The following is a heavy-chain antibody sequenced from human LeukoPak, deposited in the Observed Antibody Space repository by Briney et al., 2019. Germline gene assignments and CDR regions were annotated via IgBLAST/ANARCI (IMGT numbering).Heavy chain of an antibody. D-gene: IGHD3-16*01. CDR1: GFTVSSNY. J-gene: IGHJ3*02. CDR3: ATMIDGI. Sequence: GGSLRLSCAASGFTVSSNYMSWVRQAPGKGLEWVSIIYSGGSTFYADSVKGRFTISRDNSKNTLFLQMNCLRAEDTAVYYCATMIDGIWGQGTMVTVSS. V-gene: IGHV3-53*01. CDR2: IYSGGST.